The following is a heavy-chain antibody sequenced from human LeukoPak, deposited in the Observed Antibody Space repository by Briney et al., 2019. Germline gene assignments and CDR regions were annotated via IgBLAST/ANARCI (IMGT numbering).Heavy chain of an antibody. CDR1: GGSISSNGYY. CDR3: ARDSRYYYDSSGYSNFDY. V-gene: IGHV4-61*08. J-gene: IGHJ4*02. CDR2: IYYSGST. Sequence: PSETLSLTCTVSGGSISSNGYYWGWIRQAPGKGLEWIGYIYYSGSTNYNPSLKSRVTISVDTSKNQFSLKLSSVTAADTAVYYCARDSRYYYDSSGYSNFDYWGQGTLVTVSS. D-gene: IGHD3-22*01.